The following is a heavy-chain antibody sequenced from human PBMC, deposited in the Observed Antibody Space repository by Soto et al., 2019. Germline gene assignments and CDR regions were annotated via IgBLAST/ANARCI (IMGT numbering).Heavy chain of an antibody. V-gene: IGHV3-30*03. CDR2: ISFDSRDQ. J-gene: IGHJ2*01. Sequence: GGSLRLSCAASGFTFNTYDMHWVRQAPGKGLEWVAMISFDSRDQYYADSFKGRFTISRDNSENTVYLQMNSLRVDDTGVFFCARAQAIYGSRDWYFGGWGRGTLVTVS. CDR1: GFTFNTYD. D-gene: IGHD2-21*01. CDR3: ARAQAIYGSRDWYFGG.